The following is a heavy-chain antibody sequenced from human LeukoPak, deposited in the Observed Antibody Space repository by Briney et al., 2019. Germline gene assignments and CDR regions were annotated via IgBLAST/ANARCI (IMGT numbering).Heavy chain of an antibody. CDR1: GFTFSSYS. D-gene: IGHD2-2*01. CDR3: ARVLRCSSTSCYVGAAYYMDV. CDR2: IKQDGSEK. J-gene: IGHJ6*03. Sequence: GGSLRLSCAASGFTFSSYSMSWVRQAPGKGLEWVANIKQDGSEKYYVDSVKGRFTISRDNAKNSLYLQMNSLRAEDTAVYYCARVLRCSSTSCYVGAAYYMDVWGKGTTVTVSS. V-gene: IGHV3-7*01.